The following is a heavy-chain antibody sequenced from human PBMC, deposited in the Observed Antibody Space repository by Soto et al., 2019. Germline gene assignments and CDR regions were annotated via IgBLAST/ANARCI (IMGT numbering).Heavy chain of an antibody. Sequence: ASVKVSCKASGYTFTSYGISWVRQAPGQRLEWMGWINAGNGNTKYSQKFQGRVTITRDTSASTAYMELSSLRSEDTAVYYCARGTDRLIVTTTRTDFWGQGTLVTVSS. CDR1: GYTFTSYG. J-gene: IGHJ4*02. CDR2: INAGNGNT. V-gene: IGHV1-3*01. CDR3: ARGTDRLIVTTTRTDF. D-gene: IGHD5-12*01.